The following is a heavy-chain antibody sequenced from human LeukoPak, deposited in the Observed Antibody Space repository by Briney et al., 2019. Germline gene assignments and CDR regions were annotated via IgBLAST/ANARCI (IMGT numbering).Heavy chain of an antibody. V-gene: IGHV3-23*01. CDR1: GFSFNTYA. Sequence: GGSLRLSCAASGFSFNTYAMSWVRQAPGKGLEWVSAISNTGGSTYYADSVKGRFTISRDKSKNTLSLQMNSLRAEDTAVYYCAQQVGYCSSGSCYFTHWGQGTLVTVSS. D-gene: IGHD2-15*01. CDR3: AQQVGYCSSGSCYFTH. CDR2: ISNTGGST. J-gene: IGHJ1*01.